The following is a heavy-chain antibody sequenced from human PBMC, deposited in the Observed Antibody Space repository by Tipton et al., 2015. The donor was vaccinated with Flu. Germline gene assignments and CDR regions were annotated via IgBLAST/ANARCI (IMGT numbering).Heavy chain of an antibody. Sequence: SLRLSCAASGFTFSTYSMHWVRQAPGKGLEWVAVISYDGSNNYYADSVKGRFTISRDNSKNTLYLQMNSLRPEDTAVYYCAREGWFGELDNWFDPWGRRTLVTASS. V-gene: IGHV3-30*04. CDR1: GFTFSTYS. CDR2: ISYDGSNN. CDR3: AREGWFGELDNWFDP. J-gene: IGHJ5*02. D-gene: IGHD3-10*01.